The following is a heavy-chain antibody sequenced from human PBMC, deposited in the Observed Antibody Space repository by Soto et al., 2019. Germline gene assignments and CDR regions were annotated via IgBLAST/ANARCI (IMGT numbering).Heavy chain of an antibody. CDR3: ARGTVTTAIDY. D-gene: IGHD4-17*01. CDR2: IKEDGSEK. J-gene: IGHJ4*02. Sequence: GGSLRLSCAASGFTFSDYWMNWLRQAPGKGLEWMANIKEDGSEKYYVDSVRGRFTISRDNAKNSLYLQMNSLRAEDTAVYYCARGTVTTAIDYCGQGTLVTLSS. CDR1: GFTFSDYW. V-gene: IGHV3-7*04.